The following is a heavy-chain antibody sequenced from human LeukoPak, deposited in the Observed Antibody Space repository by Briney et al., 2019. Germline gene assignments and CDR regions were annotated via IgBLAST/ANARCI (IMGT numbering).Heavy chain of an antibody. CDR2: ISGSGGRT. J-gene: IGHJ4*02. Sequence: PGGSLRLSCAASGFTFSSYAMSWVRQAPGKGLEWVSAISGSGGRTYYADSVKGRFTISRDNSKNTLYLQMNSPRAEDTAVYYCELVIPRSDFDYWGQGTLVTVSS. CDR3: ELVIPRSDFDY. CDR1: GFTFSSYA. V-gene: IGHV3-23*01. D-gene: IGHD3-9*01.